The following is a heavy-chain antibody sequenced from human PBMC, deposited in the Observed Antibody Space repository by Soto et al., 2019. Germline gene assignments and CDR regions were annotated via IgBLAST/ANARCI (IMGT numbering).Heavy chain of an antibody. D-gene: IGHD3-10*01. CDR1: GFTFSNYD. CDR2: ISSSGGIT. Sequence: GGSLRLSCAASGFTFSNYDINWVRQAPGKGPEWISHISSSGGITYYADSVKGRFTISRDNAKNSLYLQMNSLRGEDTAVYYCAREGSVSSSDYYAYYYGMDVWGQGTTVTVSS. CDR3: AREGSVSSSDYYAYYYGMDV. J-gene: IGHJ6*02. V-gene: IGHV3-48*03.